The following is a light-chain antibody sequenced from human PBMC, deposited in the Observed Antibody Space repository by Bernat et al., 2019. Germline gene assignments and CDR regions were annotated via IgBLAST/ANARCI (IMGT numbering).Light chain of an antibody. CDR1: SSDVGSYNY. CDR2: DVS. V-gene: IGLV2-14*01. Sequence: QSALTQPASVSGSPGQSITISCTGTSSDVGSYNYVSWYQQHPGNAPKLMIHDVSYRPSGVSNRFSGSKSANTASLTISGLQAEDEADYYCSSYTSSSTLYVFGTGTKVTVL. CDR3: SSYTSSSTLYV. J-gene: IGLJ1*01.